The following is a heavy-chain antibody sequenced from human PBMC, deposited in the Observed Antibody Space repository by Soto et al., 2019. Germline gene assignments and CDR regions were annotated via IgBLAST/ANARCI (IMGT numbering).Heavy chain of an antibody. CDR3: ASMIGDPVLSFDS. J-gene: IGHJ5*01. CDR2: IFYSGST. CDR1: VAAISSYY. D-gene: IGHD3-10*02. Sequence: QVQLQESGPGLVKPSETLSLTCTVSVAAISSYYWSWIRQPPGKGLEWIGFIFYSGSTSYNPSHKSRVTISIDTAEDQFSLKLNSVTAADTAVYYCASMIGDPVLSFDSWGQGTLVAVSS. V-gene: IGHV4-59*01.